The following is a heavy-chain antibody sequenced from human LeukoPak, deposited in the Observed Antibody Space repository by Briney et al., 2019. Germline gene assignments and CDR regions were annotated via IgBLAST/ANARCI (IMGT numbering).Heavy chain of an antibody. CDR2: IYFSGTT. D-gene: IGHD6-19*01. V-gene: IGHV4-31*03. CDR1: GGAISSGGYY. Sequence: SQTLSLTCTVSGGAISSGGYYCSCIRQHPGKGLEWSGYIYFSGTTSNNPSRKSRVTISVDTSKNQFSLKLSSVTAADTAVYYCARDGAAVAGRGFDDWGQGTLVTVSS. CDR3: ARDGAAVAGRGFDD. J-gene: IGHJ4*02.